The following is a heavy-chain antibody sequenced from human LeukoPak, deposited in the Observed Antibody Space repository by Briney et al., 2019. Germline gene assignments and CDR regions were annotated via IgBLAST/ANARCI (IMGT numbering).Heavy chain of an antibody. J-gene: IGHJ4*02. D-gene: IGHD4-11*01. CDR2: ISGSGDRT. CDR3: AKVPSADYLYYFDY. CDR1: GFTFTNYA. Sequence: GGSLRLSCAASGFTFTNYAMSWVRRAPGKGLEWVSAISGSGDRTYYADSVRGRFAISRDNSKNTLYLQVHSPRAEDTAVYYCAKVPSADYLYYFDYWGQGTLVTVSS. V-gene: IGHV3-23*01.